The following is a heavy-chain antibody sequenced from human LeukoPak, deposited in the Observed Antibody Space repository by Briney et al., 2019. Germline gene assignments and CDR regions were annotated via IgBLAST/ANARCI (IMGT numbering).Heavy chain of an antibody. D-gene: IGHD3-10*01. J-gene: IGHJ4*02. Sequence: TGGSLRLSCAASGFTVSSNYMSWVRQAPGKGLEWVSVIYSGGSTYYADSVRGRFTISRDNAKNTLYLQMNSLRAEDTAVYYCTRDTFGARDSWGQGTLVTVSS. V-gene: IGHV3-53*01. CDR3: TRDTFGARDS. CDR2: IYSGGST. CDR1: GFTVSSNY.